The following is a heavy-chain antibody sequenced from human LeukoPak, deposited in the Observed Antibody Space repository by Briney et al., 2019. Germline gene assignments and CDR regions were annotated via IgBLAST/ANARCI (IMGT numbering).Heavy chain of an antibody. CDR1: GFSVSEYG. Sequence: GRSLRLSCVGSGFSVSEYGIHWVRQAPGKGLEWVAVVSYDGGHKYYADSVKGRFTISRDTSSDTVSLQMNSLRVEDTAVYYCARDRINMMVLGHDSGLDFRGQGTLVTVSS. V-gene: IGHV3-30*03. D-gene: IGHD3-22*01. CDR2: VSYDGGHK. J-gene: IGHJ4*02. CDR3: ARDRINMMVLGHDSGLDF.